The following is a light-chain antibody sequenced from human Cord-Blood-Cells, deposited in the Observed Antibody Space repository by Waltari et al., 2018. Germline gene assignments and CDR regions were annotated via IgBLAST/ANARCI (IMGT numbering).Light chain of an antibody. V-gene: IGLV2-14*01. CDR1: SSDVGAYHP. Sequence: QSALTQPASVSGSTGQSITISCTGTSSDVGAYHPVTWYQQPPGKAPKLMIYDVSKRPSGVSHRFSGSKSGNTASLTISGLQAEDEADYYCSSYTSSSTVVFGGGTKLTVL. CDR2: DVS. J-gene: IGLJ2*01. CDR3: SSYTSSSTVV.